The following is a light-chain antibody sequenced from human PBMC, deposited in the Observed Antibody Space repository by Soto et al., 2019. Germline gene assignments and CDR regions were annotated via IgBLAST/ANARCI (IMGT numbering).Light chain of an antibody. CDR2: GAS. CDR3: LQHNTYPYT. CDR1: QSVSSN. J-gene: IGKJ2*01. Sequence: EIVMTQSPATLSVSPGERATLSCRASQSVSSNLAWYQQKPGQAPRLLIYGASTRATGIPARFSGSGSGTEFTLTISSLQSEDFATYFCLQHNTYPYTFGQGTTVDIK. V-gene: IGKV3D-15*01.